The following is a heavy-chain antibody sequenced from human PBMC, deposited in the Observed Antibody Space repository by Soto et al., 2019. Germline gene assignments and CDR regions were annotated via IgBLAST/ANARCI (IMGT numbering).Heavy chain of an antibody. V-gene: IGHV1-58*01. J-gene: IGHJ4*02. CDR2: IVVGSGNT. Sequence: VKVSCKASGFTFTSSAVQWVRQARGQRLEWIGWIVVGSGNTNYAQKFQERVTITRDMSTSTAYMELSSLRSEDTAVYYCAAKFYYDSSGYPYYLDYWGQGTLVSVSS. CDR1: GFTFTSSA. CDR3: AAKFYYDSSGYPYYLDY. D-gene: IGHD3-22*01.